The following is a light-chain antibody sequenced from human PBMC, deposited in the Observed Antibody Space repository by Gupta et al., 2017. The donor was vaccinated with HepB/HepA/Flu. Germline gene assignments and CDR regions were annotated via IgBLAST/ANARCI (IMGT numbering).Light chain of an antibody. J-gene: IGKJ1*01. CDR3: QEYGNSRT. V-gene: IGKV3-20*01. CDR1: QSVISSF. Sequence: VLTQSPGILSLSPGERATLSCRASQSVISSFFAWYQQKPGQAPRLLIYEASSRATGIPDRFSGSGSGTDFTLTISRLEPEDFAVYYCQEYGNSRTFGQGTKVEI. CDR2: EAS.